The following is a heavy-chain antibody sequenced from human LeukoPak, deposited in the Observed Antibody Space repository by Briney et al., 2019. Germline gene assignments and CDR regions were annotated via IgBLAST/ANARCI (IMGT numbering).Heavy chain of an antibody. V-gene: IGHV3-23*01. Sequence: RGSLRLSCAASGFAVSSNHMNWVRQAPGKGLEWVSGVSGSGTTTYYADSVKGRFTISRDNSKNTLFLQMNSLRADDTAVYYCATPGQWPVYFDYWGPGTLVTVSS. CDR3: ATPGQWPVYFDY. D-gene: IGHD6-19*01. CDR2: VSGSGTTT. J-gene: IGHJ4*02. CDR1: GFAVSSNH.